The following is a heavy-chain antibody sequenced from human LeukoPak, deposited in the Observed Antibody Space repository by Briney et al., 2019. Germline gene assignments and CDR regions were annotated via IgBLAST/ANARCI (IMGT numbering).Heavy chain of an antibody. J-gene: IGHJ4*02. Sequence: GGSLRLSCAASGLTFSSYAMSWVRQAPGKGLQWVSAISGSGGSTYYADSVKGRFTISRDNSKNTLYLQMNSLRAEDTAVYYCAKESNVDTAMVVELDYWGQGTQVTVSS. CDR3: AKESNVDTAMVVELDY. D-gene: IGHD5-18*01. CDR1: GLTFSSYA. CDR2: ISGSGGST. V-gene: IGHV3-23*01.